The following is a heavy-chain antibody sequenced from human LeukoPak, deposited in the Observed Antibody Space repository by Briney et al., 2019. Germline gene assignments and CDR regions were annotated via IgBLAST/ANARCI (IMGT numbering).Heavy chain of an antibody. Sequence: SETLSLTCTVSGGSISSYYWSWIRQPPGKGLEWIGYIYYSGSTNYNPSLKSRVTISVDTSKNQFSLKLSSVTVADTAVYYCARYGFARRDGYNRFDYWGQGTLVTVSS. CDR3: ARYGFARRDGYNRFDY. D-gene: IGHD5-24*01. V-gene: IGHV4-59*01. J-gene: IGHJ4*02. CDR1: GGSISSYY. CDR2: IYYSGST.